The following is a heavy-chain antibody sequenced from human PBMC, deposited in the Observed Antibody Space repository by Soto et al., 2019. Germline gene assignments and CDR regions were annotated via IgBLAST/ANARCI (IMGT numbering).Heavy chain of an antibody. CDR3: VRQRGNYFDF. D-gene: IGHD3-10*01. V-gene: IGHV4-59*11. Sequence: LCLTGIASGDCMNRRYWSWIRQPPGKGLEWIGYIDYVGSTNYAPSLQSRVTMSVDTSKKQVSLKLRYVTAADTAVYYCVRQRGNYFDFWGQGTMVTVSS. J-gene: IGHJ4*02. CDR2: IDYVGST. CDR1: GDCMNRRY.